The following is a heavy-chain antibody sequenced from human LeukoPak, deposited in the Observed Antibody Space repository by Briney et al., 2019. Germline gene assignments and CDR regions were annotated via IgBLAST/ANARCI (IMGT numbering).Heavy chain of an antibody. CDR2: IYHSGST. V-gene: IGHV4-30-2*01. Sequence: PSETLSLTCAVSGGSISSGGYSWSWIRQPPGKGLEWIGYIYHSGSTYYNPSLKSRVTISVDRSKNQFSLKLSSVTAADTAVYYCARSAYCSGGSRPYGMDVWGQGTTVTVSS. D-gene: IGHD2-15*01. J-gene: IGHJ6*02. CDR3: ARSAYCSGGSRPYGMDV. CDR1: GGSISSGGYS.